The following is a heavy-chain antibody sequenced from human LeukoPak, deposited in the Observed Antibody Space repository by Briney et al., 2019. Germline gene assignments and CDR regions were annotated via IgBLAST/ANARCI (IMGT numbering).Heavy chain of an antibody. D-gene: IGHD1-26*01. Sequence: GESLKISCKGSGYSFTSYGISWVRQAPGQGLEWMGWISAYNGNTNYAQKLQGRVTMTTDTSTSTAYMELRSLRSDDTAVYYCARILVGATSDYFDYWGQGTLVTVSS. CDR3: ARILVGATSDYFDY. J-gene: IGHJ4*02. V-gene: IGHV1-18*01. CDR1: GYSFTSYG. CDR2: ISAYNGNT.